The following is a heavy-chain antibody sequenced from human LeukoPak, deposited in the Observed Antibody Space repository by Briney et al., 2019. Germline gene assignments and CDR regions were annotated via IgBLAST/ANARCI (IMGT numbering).Heavy chain of an antibody. CDR3: AVYYDFWSGYSRDQGFDP. J-gene: IGHJ5*02. CDR2: INPNSGGT. Sequence: GASVKVSCKASGYTFTGYYMHWVRQAPGQGLEWMGWINPNSGGTNYAQKFQGRVTMTRDTSISTAYMELSRLRSDDTAVYYCAVYYDFWSGYSRDQGFDPGGRGPLVTVSS. D-gene: IGHD3-3*01. V-gene: IGHV1-2*02. CDR1: GYTFTGYY.